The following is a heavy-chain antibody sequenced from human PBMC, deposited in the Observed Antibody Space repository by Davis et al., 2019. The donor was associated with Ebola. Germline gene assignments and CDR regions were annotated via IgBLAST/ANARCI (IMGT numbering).Heavy chain of an antibody. J-gene: IGHJ4*02. CDR2: IYYSGST. CDR1: GGSISSYY. Sequence: MPSETLSLTCAVYGGSISSYYWSWIRQPPGKGLEWIGYIYYSGSTNYNTSLKSRVTISVDTSKNQFSLKLSSVTAADTAVYYCARFSIAVAAEPKYYFDYWGQGTLVTVSS. CDR3: ARFSIAVAAEPKYYFDY. V-gene: IGHV4-59*08. D-gene: IGHD6-19*01.